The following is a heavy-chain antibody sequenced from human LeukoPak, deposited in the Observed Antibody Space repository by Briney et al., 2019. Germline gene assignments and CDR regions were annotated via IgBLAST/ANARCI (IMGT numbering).Heavy chain of an antibody. CDR3: AHTFQRPYYFDY. Sequence: SGPTLVKPTQTLTLTCTFSGFSLSTSGVGVGWIRQPSGKALEWLALIYWNDDKRYSPSLKSRLTITKDTSKNQVVLTMTNMDPVDTATYYCAHTFQRPYYFDYWGQGTLVTVSS. CDR2: IYWNDDK. CDR1: GFSLSTSGVG. V-gene: IGHV2-5*01. J-gene: IGHJ4*02.